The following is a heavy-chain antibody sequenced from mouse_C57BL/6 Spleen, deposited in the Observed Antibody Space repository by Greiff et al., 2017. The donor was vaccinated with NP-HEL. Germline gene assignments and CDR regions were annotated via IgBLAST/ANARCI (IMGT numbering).Heavy chain of an antibody. D-gene: IGHD1-1*01. CDR3: ARGDYGSRGAMDY. V-gene: IGHV1-55*01. CDR1: GYTFTSYW. CDR2: IYPGSGST. Sequence: QVQLQQPGAELVKPGASVKMSCKASGYTFTSYWITWVKQRPGQGLEWIGDIYPGSGSTNYNEKFKSKATLTVDTSSSTAYMQLSRLTSEDSAVYYCARGDYGSRGAMDYWGQGTSVTVSS. J-gene: IGHJ4*01.